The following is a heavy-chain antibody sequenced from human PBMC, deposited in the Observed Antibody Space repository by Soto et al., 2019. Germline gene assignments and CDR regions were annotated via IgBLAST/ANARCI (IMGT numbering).Heavy chain of an antibody. Sequence: GGSLSLSCATSGFMFSTYVMNWVRPAPGKGLVWVSSINGRSNYKYYANSVRGRFTISRDNAKNSLFLQMSSLTAEDTAVYYCAREDGIAGETSAFDYSGHGILVTVSS. CDR1: GFMFSTYV. CDR3: AREDGIAGETSAFDY. D-gene: IGHD1-20*01. CDR2: INGRSNYK. J-gene: IGHJ4*01. V-gene: IGHV3-21*01.